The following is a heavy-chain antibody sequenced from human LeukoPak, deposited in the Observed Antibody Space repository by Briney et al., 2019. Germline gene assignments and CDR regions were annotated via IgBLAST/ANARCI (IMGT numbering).Heavy chain of an antibody. D-gene: IGHD3-16*02. CDR3: ARDVVMITFGGVIVPDAFDI. Sequence: SETLSLTCTVSGGSISSYYWSWIRQPAGKGLERIGRIYTSGSTNYNPSLKSRVTMSVDTSKNQFSLKLSSVTAADTAAYYCARDVVMITFGGVIVPDAFDIWGQGTMVTVSS. CDR1: GGSISSYY. V-gene: IGHV4-4*07. J-gene: IGHJ3*02. CDR2: IYTSGST.